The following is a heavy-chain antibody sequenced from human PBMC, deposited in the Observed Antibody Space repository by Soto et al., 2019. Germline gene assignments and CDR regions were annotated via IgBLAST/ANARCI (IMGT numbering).Heavy chain of an antibody. CDR1: GFTFSNAW. CDR3: TATKGRLEPPTNDF. V-gene: IGHV3-15*01. J-gene: IGHJ4*02. CDR2: IKSDADGGAI. Sequence: EVQLVESGGGLVKPGGSLRLSCAGSGFTFSNAWMSWVRRAPGKGLEWVGRIKSDADGGAIVYAAPVKVRFTISEDDSKYTLFMQMNSLTAGDTGVYSCTATKGRLEPPTNDFWGQGTPVIVSS. D-gene: IGHD1-1*01.